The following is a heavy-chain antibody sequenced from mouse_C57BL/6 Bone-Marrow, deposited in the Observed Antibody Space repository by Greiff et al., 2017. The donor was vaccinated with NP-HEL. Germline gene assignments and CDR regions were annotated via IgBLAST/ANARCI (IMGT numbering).Heavy chain of an antibody. J-gene: IGHJ1*03. CDR3: ARSGYYYGSHWYFDV. Sequence: EVQLQQSVAELVRPGASVKLSCTASGFNIKNTYMHWVKQRPEQGLEWIGRIDPANGNTTYAPQFQGQAPITADTSSNTAYLQLSSLTSEDTAIYYCARSGYYYGSHWYFDVWGTGTTVTVSS. D-gene: IGHD1-1*01. V-gene: IGHV14-3*01. CDR1: GFNIKNTY. CDR2: IDPANGNT.